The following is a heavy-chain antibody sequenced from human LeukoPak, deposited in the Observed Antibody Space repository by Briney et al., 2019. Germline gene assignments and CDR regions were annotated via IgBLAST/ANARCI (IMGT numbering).Heavy chain of an antibody. D-gene: IGHD1-14*01. CDR3: AREVIKTERYYFDY. CDR1: GGSISSGGYY. V-gene: IGHV4-31*03. CDR2: IYYSGST. Sequence: SETLSLTCTVSGGSISSGGYYWSWIRQHPGKGLEWIGYIYYSGSTYYNPSLKSRVTISVDTSKNQFSLKLSSVTAADTAVYYCAREVIKTERYYFDYWGLGTLVTVSS. J-gene: IGHJ4*02.